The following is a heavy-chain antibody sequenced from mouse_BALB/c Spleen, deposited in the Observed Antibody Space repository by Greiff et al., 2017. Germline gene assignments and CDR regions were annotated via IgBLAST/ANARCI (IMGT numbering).Heavy chain of an antibody. Sequence: EVQLMESGGGLVKPGGSLKLSCAASGFTFSDYYMYWVRQTPEKRLEWVATISDGGSYTYYPDSVKGRFTISRDNAKNNLYLQMSSLKSEDTAMYYCARAPFTTARGDYAMDYWGQGTSVTVSS. CDR2: ISDGGSYT. CDR3: ARAPFTTARGDYAMDY. CDR1: GFTFSDYY. V-gene: IGHV5-4*02. J-gene: IGHJ4*01. D-gene: IGHD1-2*01.